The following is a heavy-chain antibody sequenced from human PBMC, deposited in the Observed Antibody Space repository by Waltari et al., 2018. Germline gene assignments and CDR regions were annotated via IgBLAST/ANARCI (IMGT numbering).Heavy chain of an antibody. D-gene: IGHD3-3*01. J-gene: IGHJ3*02. CDR2: IYTSGST. CDR1: GGSISSYY. CDR3: ARDKKDSDFWSGYDAFDI. Sequence: TCTVSGGSISSYYWSWIRQPAGKGLEWIGRIYTSGSTNYNPSLKSRVTMSVDTSKNQFSLKLSSVTAADTAVYYCARDKKDSDFWSGYDAFDIWGQGTMVTVSS. V-gene: IGHV4-4*07.